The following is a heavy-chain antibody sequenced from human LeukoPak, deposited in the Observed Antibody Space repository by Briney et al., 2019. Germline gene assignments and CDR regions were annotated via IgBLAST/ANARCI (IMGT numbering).Heavy chain of an antibody. D-gene: IGHD2-15*01. Sequence: PSETLSLTCTVSGGSISSSSYYWSWIRQPPGKGLEWIGYIYYSGSTNYNPSLKSRVTISVDTSKNQFSLKLSSVTAADTAVYYCARRYCSGGSCLVDPWGQGTLVTVSS. CDR2: IYYSGST. V-gene: IGHV4-61*01. J-gene: IGHJ5*02. CDR3: ARRYCSGGSCLVDP. CDR1: GGSISSSSYY.